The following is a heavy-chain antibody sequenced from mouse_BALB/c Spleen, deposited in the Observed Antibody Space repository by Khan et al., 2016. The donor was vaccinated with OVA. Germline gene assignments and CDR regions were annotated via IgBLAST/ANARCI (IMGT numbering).Heavy chain of an antibody. CDR2: ISSGGHYT. CDR1: GFTFSSYG. Sequence: EVELVESGGDLVKPGGSLKLSCAASGFTFSSYGMSWVRQTPDKRLEWVATISSGGHYTYFPDSVRGRFTISRDNDKNTLYLQMSSLKSEDTAMYYCARSITTAKDYYYSTDCWGPGTSVTVSS. CDR3: ARSITTAKDYYYSTDC. J-gene: IGHJ4*01. D-gene: IGHD1-2*01. V-gene: IGHV5-6*01.